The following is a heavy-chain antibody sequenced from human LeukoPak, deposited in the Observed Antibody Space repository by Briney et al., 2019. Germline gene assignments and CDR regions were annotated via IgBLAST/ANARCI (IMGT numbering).Heavy chain of an antibody. D-gene: IGHD1-26*01. CDR3: ARGHSGSNYGY. J-gene: IGHJ4*02. CDR1: GDSISSYY. V-gene: IGHV4-59*12. CDR2: IYYSGTT. Sequence: PSETLSLTCTVSGDSISSYYWNWIRQPPGKGLEWIGNIYYSGTTDYNPSLKSRVTMSLDTSKNQFSLSLSSVTAADTALYYCARGHSGSNYGYWGQGTLVTVSS.